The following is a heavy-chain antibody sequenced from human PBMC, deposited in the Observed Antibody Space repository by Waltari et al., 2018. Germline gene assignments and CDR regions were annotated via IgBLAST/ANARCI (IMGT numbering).Heavy chain of an antibody. V-gene: IGHV3-23*03. CDR3: AKDLGGTDWSHYFDS. D-gene: IGHD2-21*01. CDR2: VYRGGSTT. J-gene: IGHJ4*02. Sequence: EVQLLESGGGLAQPGGSLRPSCAASGFTLRDHAMTGVPLAPGKGLEWVSVVYRGGSTTYYSDSVKGRFTISRDDSKNTMFLQMNSLRAEDTAIYYCAKDLGGTDWSHYFDSWGQGTLIAVSS. CDR1: GFTLRDHA.